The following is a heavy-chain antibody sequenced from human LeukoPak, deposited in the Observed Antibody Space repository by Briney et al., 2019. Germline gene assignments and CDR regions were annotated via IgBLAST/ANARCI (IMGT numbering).Heavy chain of an antibody. J-gene: IGHJ3*02. V-gene: IGHV4-59*12. CDR2: IYYSGRT. D-gene: IGHD1-26*01. CDR1: GGSINSYY. CDR3: ARERQWELRGSDAFDI. Sequence: SETLSLTCTVSGGSINSYYWSWIRQPPGKGLEWIGYIYYSGRTYYNPSLKNRVTISVATSKNQFSLKLSSVTAADTAVYYCARERQWELRGSDAFDIWGQGTMVTVSS.